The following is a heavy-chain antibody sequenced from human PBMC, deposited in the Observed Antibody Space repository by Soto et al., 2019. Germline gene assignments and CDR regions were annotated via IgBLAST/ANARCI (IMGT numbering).Heavy chain of an antibody. J-gene: IGHJ4*02. Sequence: SETLSLTCTVSGGSISSSSYYWGWIRQPPGKGLEWIGSIYYSGSTYYNPSLKSRVTISVDTSKNQFSLKLSSVTAADTAVYYCAIFLERRFDYWGQGTLVTVSS. CDR3: AIFLERRFDY. D-gene: IGHD1-1*01. CDR2: IYYSGST. V-gene: IGHV4-39*01. CDR1: GGSISSSSYY.